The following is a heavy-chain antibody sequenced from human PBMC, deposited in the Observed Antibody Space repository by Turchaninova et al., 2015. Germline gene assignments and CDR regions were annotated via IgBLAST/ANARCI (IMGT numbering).Heavy chain of an antibody. J-gene: IGHJ4*02. V-gene: IGHV3-30*03. Sequence: QVQLVESGGGVVQPGRSLRLSCGASGFTFSTSGMHWVRQSPGKGLEWVAVIHYDGSIKYYAESMMGRLTISRDNAKDTRYLRMNSLGDEDTAVYYCVGGGRHFDYWGQGTLVTVSS. CDR1: GFTFSTSG. CDR3: VGGGRHFDY. D-gene: IGHD3-10*01. CDR2: IHYDGSIK.